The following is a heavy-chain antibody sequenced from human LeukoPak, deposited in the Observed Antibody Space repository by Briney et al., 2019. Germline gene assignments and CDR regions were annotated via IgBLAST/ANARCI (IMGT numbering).Heavy chain of an antibody. CDR2: INHSGST. Sequence: SETLSLTCAVYGGSFSGYYWSWIRQPPGKGLEWIGEINHSGSTNYNPSLKSRVTISVDTSKNQFSLKLSSVTAADTAVYYCALVTIFGVVDSGAFDIWGQGTMVTVSS. CDR1: GGSFSGYY. D-gene: IGHD3-3*01. V-gene: IGHV4-34*01. J-gene: IGHJ3*02. CDR3: ALVTIFGVVDSGAFDI.